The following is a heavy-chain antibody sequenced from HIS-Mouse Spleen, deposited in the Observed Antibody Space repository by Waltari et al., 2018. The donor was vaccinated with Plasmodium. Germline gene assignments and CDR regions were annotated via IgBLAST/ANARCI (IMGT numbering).Heavy chain of an antibody. CDR3: ARDRRLAFDY. J-gene: IGHJ4*02. Sequence: QVQLVESGGGVVQPGRSLRLSCAASGFTFSSYAMHWVRQAPGKGLEWGAGISYDGSNKYYADSVKGRFTIARDNSKNTRYLQMNSLRAEDTAVYYCARDRRLAFDYWGQGTLVTVSS. CDR2: ISYDGSNK. CDR1: GFTFSSYA. V-gene: IGHV3-30-3*01. D-gene: IGHD2-15*01.